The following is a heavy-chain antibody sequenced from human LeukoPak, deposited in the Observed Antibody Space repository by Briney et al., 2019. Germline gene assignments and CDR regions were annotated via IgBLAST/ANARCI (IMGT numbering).Heavy chain of an antibody. CDR2: ISGSGANT. V-gene: IGHV3-23*01. J-gene: IGHJ4*02. CDR1: GFTFSTSA. Sequence: SGGSLRLSCAASGFTFSTSAMSWVRQAPGKGLEWVSAISGSGANTCYVDSVKGRFTISRDNSKNTLYLEMSSLRSDDTAVYYCAKESQTYYDIMTGYPNYYFDYWGQGTLVTVSS. D-gene: IGHD3-9*01. CDR3: AKESQTYYDIMTGYPNYYFDY.